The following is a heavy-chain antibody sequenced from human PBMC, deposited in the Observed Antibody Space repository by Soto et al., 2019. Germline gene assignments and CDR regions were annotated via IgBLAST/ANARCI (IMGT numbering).Heavy chain of an antibody. CDR2: VYYSGST. Sequence: SETLSLTCTVSGDSVSSGSYYWSWIRQPPGKGLEWIGNVYYSGSTNYNPSLKSRVTISLDTSKNQFSLKLNSVTASDTAVYYCARLRNGYYYYGMDVWGQGTTVTVSS. J-gene: IGHJ6*02. CDR3: ARLRNGYYYYGMDV. V-gene: IGHV4-61*01. CDR1: GDSVSSGSYY. D-gene: IGHD2-8*01.